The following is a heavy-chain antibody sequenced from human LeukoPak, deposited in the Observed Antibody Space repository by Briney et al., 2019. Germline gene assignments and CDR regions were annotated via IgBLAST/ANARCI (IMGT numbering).Heavy chain of an antibody. Sequence: GGSLRLSCSASGFTFTSHAMHWVRQAPGKGLQYVSGISMNVQTTYYAGSVKGRFTISRDSSKNTVYLQMNSLTAEDTAVYYCVREGLERRTNFDHWGQGTLVSVSS. V-gene: IGHV3-64D*06. D-gene: IGHD1-1*01. CDR3: VREGLERRTNFDH. CDR2: ISMNVQTT. CDR1: GFTFTSHA. J-gene: IGHJ4*02.